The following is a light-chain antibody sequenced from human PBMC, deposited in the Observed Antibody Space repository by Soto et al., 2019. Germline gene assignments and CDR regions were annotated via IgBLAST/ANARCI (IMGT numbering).Light chain of an antibody. J-gene: IGLJ2*01. Sequence: QSALTQPASVSGSPGQSITISCTGTSSDVGGYNSVSWYQQHPGKAPKLMIYDVSNRPSGGSNRFSGSKSGNTASLTISGLQAEDEADYYCSSYTSRSTLVVGGGTKLTVL. V-gene: IGLV2-14*03. CDR1: SSDVGGYNS. CDR2: DVS. CDR3: SSYTSRSTLV.